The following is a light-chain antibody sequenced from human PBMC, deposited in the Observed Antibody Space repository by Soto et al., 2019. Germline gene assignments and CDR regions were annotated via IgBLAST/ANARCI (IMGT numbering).Light chain of an antibody. CDR1: QSISSW. CDR3: QQYNSYPWT. CDR2: DAS. Sequence: DIQMTQSPSTLSASVGDIVTITCRASQSISSWLAWYQQKPGKAPKLLIYDASSLESGVPSRFSGSGSGTEFTLTISSLQPDDFATYYCQQYNSYPWTCGQGTKGDI. J-gene: IGKJ1*01. V-gene: IGKV1-5*01.